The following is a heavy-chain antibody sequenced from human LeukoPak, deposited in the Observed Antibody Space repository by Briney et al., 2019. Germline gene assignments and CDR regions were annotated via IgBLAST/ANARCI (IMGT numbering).Heavy chain of an antibody. J-gene: IGHJ4*02. D-gene: IGHD3-10*01. CDR1: GGSFSGYY. Sequence: NPSETLSLTCAVYGGSFSGYYWSWIRQPPGKGLEWIGEINHSGSTNYNPSLKSRVTISVDTSKNQFSLKLSSVTAADTAVYYCARGRSYYYGSGSHFYWGQGTLVTVSS. CDR3: ARGRSYYYGSGSHFY. V-gene: IGHV4-34*01. CDR2: INHSGST.